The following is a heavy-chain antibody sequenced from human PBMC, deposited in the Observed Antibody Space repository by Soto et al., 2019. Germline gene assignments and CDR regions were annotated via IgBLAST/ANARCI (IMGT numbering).Heavy chain of an antibody. D-gene: IGHD1-1*01. CDR3: ARGRDLPGKSPFDY. V-gene: IGHV1-69*06. Sequence: QVQLVQSGAEVKKPGSSVKVSCKASGGTFSSYASSWVRQAPGQGHEWMGGIIPIFGTANYAQKFQGRVTITADKSTSTAYMELRSLRSEDTAVDYCARGRDLPGKSPFDYWGQGTLVTVSS. CDR1: GGTFSSYA. CDR2: IIPIFGTA. J-gene: IGHJ4*02.